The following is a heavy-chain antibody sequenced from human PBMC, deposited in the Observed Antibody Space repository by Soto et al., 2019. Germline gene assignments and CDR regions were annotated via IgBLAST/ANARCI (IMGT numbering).Heavy chain of an antibody. V-gene: IGHV6-1*01. J-gene: IGHJ6*02. CDR2: TYHRSKWYN. CDR1: GDSVSSNSAA. Sequence: QTLSLTCAISGDSVSSNSAAWNWIRQSPSRGLEWLGRTYHRSKWYNDYAVSVKSRITINPDTSKNQFSLQLNSVTPEDTAVYYCARAIAVAGTYYYYGMDVWGQGTTVTVSS. CDR3: ARAIAVAGTYYYYGMDV. D-gene: IGHD6-19*01.